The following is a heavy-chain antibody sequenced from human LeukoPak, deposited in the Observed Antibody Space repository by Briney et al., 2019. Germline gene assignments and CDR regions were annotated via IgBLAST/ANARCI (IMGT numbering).Heavy chain of an antibody. CDR1: GFTFRTDW. CDR2: INSDGGTT. V-gene: IGHV3-74*01. CDR3: AKDFGTLLWFREPQYYFDY. D-gene: IGHD3-10*01. Sequence: GGSLRLSCVASGFTFRTDWMNWVRHAPRKGLEWVSRINSDGGTTTYADSVKGRFTVSRDNAKNTLYLQMNSLRAEDTAVYYCAKDFGTLLWFREPQYYFDYWGQGTLVTVSS. J-gene: IGHJ4*02.